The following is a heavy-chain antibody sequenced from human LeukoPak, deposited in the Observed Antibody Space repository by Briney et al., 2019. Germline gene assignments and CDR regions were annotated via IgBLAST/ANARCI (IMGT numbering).Heavy chain of an antibody. J-gene: IGHJ1*01. CDR3: ARHTMTYSNYYIQH. Sequence: SETLSLTCTVSGASISSSSYYWGWIRQPPGKGLEWIGSTGSTSYNPSLKSRVTISVDTSKNQFSLKLSSVTAADTAVYYCARHTMTYSNYYIQHWGQGTLVTVSS. CDR1: GASISSSSYY. CDR2: TGST. V-gene: IGHV4-39*01. D-gene: IGHD4-11*01.